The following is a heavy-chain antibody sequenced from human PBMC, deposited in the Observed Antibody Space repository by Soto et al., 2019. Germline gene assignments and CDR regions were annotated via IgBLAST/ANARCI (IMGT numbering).Heavy chain of an antibody. CDR2: IIPIFGTA. CDR3: ARDPTYCGGDCYSGNNWFDP. J-gene: IGHJ5*02. Sequence: QVQLVQSGAEVKKPGSSVKVSCKASGGTFSSYAISWVRQAPGQGLEWMGGIIPIFGTANYAQKFQGRVTINADESTSTAYMELSSLRSEDTAVYYCARDPTYCGGDCYSGNNWFDPWGQGTLVTVSS. CDR1: GGTFSSYA. D-gene: IGHD2-21*02. V-gene: IGHV1-69*01.